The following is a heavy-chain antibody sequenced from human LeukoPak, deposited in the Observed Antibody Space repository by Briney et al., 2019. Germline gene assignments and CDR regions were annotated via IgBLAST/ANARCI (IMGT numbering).Heavy chain of an antibody. J-gene: IGHJ6*03. CDR1: GENLSNYL. V-gene: IGHV1-69*01. CDR2: VIPLLETS. Sequence: ASVKVSCKSSGENLSNYLITWVRQAPGQGLEWMGGVIPLLETSNHAQKFRGRITITADESTSTAYMELSSLRSEDTAVYYCARVQKTGAGYCSSTSCYNMDVWGKGTTVTVSS. CDR3: ARVQKTGAGYCSSTSCYNMDV. D-gene: IGHD2-2*02.